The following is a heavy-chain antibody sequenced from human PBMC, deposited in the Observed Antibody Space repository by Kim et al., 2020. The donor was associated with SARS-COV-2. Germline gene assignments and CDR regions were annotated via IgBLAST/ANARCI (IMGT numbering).Heavy chain of an antibody. J-gene: IGHJ4*02. CDR2: IYPGDSDT. Sequence: GESLKISCKGSGYSFTSYWIGWVRQMPGKGLEWMGIIYPGDSDTRYSPSFQGQVTISADKSISTAYLQWSSLKASDTAMYYCARLEVYNDYGDSGPDYWGQGTLVTVSS. CDR3: ARLEVYNDYGDSGPDY. CDR1: GYSFTSYW. V-gene: IGHV5-51*01. D-gene: IGHD4-17*01.